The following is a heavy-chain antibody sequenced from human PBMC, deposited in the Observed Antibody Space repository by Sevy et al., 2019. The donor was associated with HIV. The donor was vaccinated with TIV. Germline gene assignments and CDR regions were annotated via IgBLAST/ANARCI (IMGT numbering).Heavy chain of an antibody. CDR1: GFTVSTNY. CDR2: IYTDYVR. D-gene: IGHD3-16*01. Sequence: GGSLRLSCAASGFTVSTNYMSWVRQAPGKGLEWVSVIYTDYVRYYADSVKGRFTMSRDDSKNTLYLQMNGLRADDTAVYFCSRDLVPDYDKSLQGDYWGQGTLVTVSS. J-gene: IGHJ4*02. V-gene: IGHV3-53*01. CDR3: SRDLVPDYDKSLQGDY.